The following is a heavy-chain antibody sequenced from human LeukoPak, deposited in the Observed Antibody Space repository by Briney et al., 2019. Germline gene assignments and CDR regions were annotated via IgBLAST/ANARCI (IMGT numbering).Heavy chain of an antibody. CDR2: IRYDGSNK. V-gene: IGHV3-30*02. J-gene: IGHJ3*02. CDR1: GFTFSSYG. D-gene: IGHD2-2*01. CDR3: AKVPTGEYQLLWADAFDI. Sequence: GGSLRLSCAASGFTFSSYGMHWVRQAPGKGLEWVAFIRYDGSNKYYADSVKGRFTISRDNSKNTLYLQMNSLRAEDTAVYYCAKVPTGEYQLLWADAFDIWGQGTMATVSS.